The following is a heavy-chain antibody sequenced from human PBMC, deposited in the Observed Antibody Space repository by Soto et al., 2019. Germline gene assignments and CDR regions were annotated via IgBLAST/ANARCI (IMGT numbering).Heavy chain of an antibody. Sequence: EVQLVESGGGLVKPGGSLRLSCAASGFTFSSYSMNWVRQAPGKGLEWVSSISSSSSYIYYADSVKGRFTISRDNAKNSLYLQMNSLRAEATAVYYCASRRLLSDYYYYYGMDVWGQGTTVTVSS. CDR1: GFTFSSYS. D-gene: IGHD3-3*01. V-gene: IGHV3-21*01. CDR3: ASRRLLSDYYYYYGMDV. CDR2: ISSSSSYI. J-gene: IGHJ6*02.